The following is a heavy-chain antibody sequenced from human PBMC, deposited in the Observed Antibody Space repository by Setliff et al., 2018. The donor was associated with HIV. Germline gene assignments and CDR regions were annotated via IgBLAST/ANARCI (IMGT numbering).Heavy chain of an antibody. D-gene: IGHD2-2*01. CDR2: INPGDGST. CDR3: ARPLVVPAAMSEGVAFDI. Sequence: ASVKVSCKASGYTFTSYYIYWVRQAPGQGLQWMGIINPGDGSTIYAQKFQGRVTMTRDTSTSTLYMELSSLRSEDTAVYYCARPLVVPAAMSEGVAFDIWGQGTMVTVSS. V-gene: IGHV1-46*01. J-gene: IGHJ3*02. CDR1: GYTFTSYY.